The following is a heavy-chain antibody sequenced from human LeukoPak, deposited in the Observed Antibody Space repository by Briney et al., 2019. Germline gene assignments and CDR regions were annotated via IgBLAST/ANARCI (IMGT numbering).Heavy chain of an antibody. CDR2: ISSSSSYI. J-gene: IGHJ4*02. CDR1: GFTFSSYS. Sequence: GGSLRLSCAASGFTFSSYSMNWVRQAPGKGLELVSSISSSSSYIYYADSVKGRFTISRDNAKNSLYLQMNSLRAEDTAVYYCARDRYDILTGYYSDYWGQGTLVTVSS. V-gene: IGHV3-21*01. D-gene: IGHD3-9*01. CDR3: ARDRYDILTGYYSDY.